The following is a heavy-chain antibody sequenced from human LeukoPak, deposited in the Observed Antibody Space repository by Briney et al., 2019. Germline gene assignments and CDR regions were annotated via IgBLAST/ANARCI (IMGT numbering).Heavy chain of an antibody. CDR3: ARAAMIVVGDEYYFDY. CDR2: ISSSGSTI. Sequence: GGSLRLSCAASGFTFSSYEMNWVRQAPGKGLEWVSYISSSGSTIYYADSVKGRFTISRDNAKNSLYLQMNSLRAEDTAVYYCARAAMIVVGDEYYFDYWDQGTLVTVSS. V-gene: IGHV3-48*03. D-gene: IGHD3-22*01. CDR1: GFTFSSYE. J-gene: IGHJ4*02.